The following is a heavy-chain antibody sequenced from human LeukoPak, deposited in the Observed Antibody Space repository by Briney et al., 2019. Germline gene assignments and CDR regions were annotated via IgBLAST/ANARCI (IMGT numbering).Heavy chain of an antibody. CDR1: GYSISSGCY. D-gene: IGHD6-19*01. CDR2: IYHSGST. J-gene: IGHJ3*02. V-gene: IGHV4-38-2*01. Sequence: SETLSLTCAVSGYSISSGCYWGWIRPPPGKGLEWIGSIYHSGSTYYNPSLKSRVTISVDTSKNQFSLKLSSVTAADTAVYYCARHRIAVAGAPYDAFDIWGQGTMVTVSS. CDR3: ARHRIAVAGAPYDAFDI.